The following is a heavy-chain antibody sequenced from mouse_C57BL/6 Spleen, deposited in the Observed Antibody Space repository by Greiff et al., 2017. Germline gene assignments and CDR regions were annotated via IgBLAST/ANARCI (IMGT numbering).Heavy chain of an antibody. CDR2: ISYDGSN. V-gene: IGHV3-6*01. J-gene: IGHJ4*01. Sequence: EVKLLESGPGLVKPSQSLSLTCSVTGYSITSGYYWNWIRQFPGNKLEWMGYISYDGSNNYNPSLKNRISITRDTSKNQFFLKLNSVTTEDTATYYCASWSTTAHGAMDYWGQGTSVTVSS. CDR1: GYSITSGYY. D-gene: IGHD1-2*01. CDR3: ASWSTTAHGAMDY.